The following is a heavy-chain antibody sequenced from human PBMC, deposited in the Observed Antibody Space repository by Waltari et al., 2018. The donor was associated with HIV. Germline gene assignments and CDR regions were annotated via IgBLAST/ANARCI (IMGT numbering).Heavy chain of an antibody. Sequence: EVQLLESGGGLVQPGGSLRLSCAASGFTFSSYAMSWVRQAPGKGLEGVSASSGSGGSTYYADSVKGRFTISRDNSKNTLYLQMNSLRAEDTAVYYCAKDLTAAAGSFDYWGQGTLVTVSS. CDR1: GFTFSSYA. CDR2: SSGSGGST. CDR3: AKDLTAAAGSFDY. J-gene: IGHJ4*02. V-gene: IGHV3-23*01. D-gene: IGHD6-13*01.